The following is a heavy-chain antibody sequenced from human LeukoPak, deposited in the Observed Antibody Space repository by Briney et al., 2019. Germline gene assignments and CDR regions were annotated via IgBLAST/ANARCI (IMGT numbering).Heavy chain of an antibody. Sequence: GRSLRLSCTASGFTFGDYAMSWIRQAPGKGLEWVGFIRSKAYGETADYAASVKDRFTISRDDSKAIAYLQMNSLKTEDTAVYHCTRDRGAYNLYDYWSQGTLVTVSS. J-gene: IGHJ4*02. D-gene: IGHD1-1*01. CDR1: GFTFGDYA. CDR3: TRDRGAYNLYDY. V-gene: IGHV3-49*03. CDR2: IRSKAYGETA.